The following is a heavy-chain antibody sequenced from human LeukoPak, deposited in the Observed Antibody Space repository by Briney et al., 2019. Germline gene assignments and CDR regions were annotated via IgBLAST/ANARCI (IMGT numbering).Heavy chain of an antibody. J-gene: IGHJ3*02. CDR3: ASASPAPAVDAFDI. V-gene: IGHV4-39*01. D-gene: IGHD2-2*01. CDR2: IYYSGST. Sequence: PSETLSLTCTVSGGSISSSSYYWGWIRQPPGKGLEWIGSIYYSGSTYYNPSLKSRVTISVDTSKNQFSLKLSSVTAADTAVYYCASASPAPAVDAFDIWGQGTMVTVSS. CDR1: GGSISSSSYY.